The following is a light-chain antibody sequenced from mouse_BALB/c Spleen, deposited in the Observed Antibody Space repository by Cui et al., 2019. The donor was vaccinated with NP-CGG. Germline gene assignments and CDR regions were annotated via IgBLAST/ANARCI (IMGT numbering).Light chain of an antibody. CDR3: VLWYSNHWV. CDR1: TGAVTTSNY. V-gene: IGLV1*01. J-gene: IGLJ1*01. CDR2: GTN. Sequence: VVTQVSALTTSPGETVTLTCRSSTGAVTTSNYANWVQEKPDHLFTGLIGGTNNRAPGVPARFSGSLIGDKAALTITGAQTEDEAIYFCVLWYSNHWVFGGGTKLTVL.